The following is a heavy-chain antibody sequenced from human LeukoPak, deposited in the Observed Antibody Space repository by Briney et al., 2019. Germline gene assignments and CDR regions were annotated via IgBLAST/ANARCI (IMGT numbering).Heavy chain of an antibody. Sequence: SETLSLTCTVSGGSISISSYYWGWIRQPPGKGLEWIGSIYCSGSTYYNPSLKSRVTISVDTSKNQLSLKLSSVTAADTAVYYCARHLNYGDYVREEIDYWGQGTLVTVSS. CDR1: GGSISISSYY. V-gene: IGHV4-39*01. J-gene: IGHJ4*02. CDR2: IYCSGST. D-gene: IGHD4-17*01. CDR3: ARHLNYGDYVREEIDY.